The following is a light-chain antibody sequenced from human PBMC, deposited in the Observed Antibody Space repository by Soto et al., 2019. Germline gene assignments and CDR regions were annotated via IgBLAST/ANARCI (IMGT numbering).Light chain of an antibody. Sequence: DIQMTQSPSTLSASVGDRVTITCRASQSISNWLAWYQQKPGKAPKLLIYKASSLESGVPSRFSGSGSGTDFTLTISSLQPEDFATYYCQQSYSTPPITFGQGTRLEIK. CDR1: QSISNW. J-gene: IGKJ5*01. CDR2: KAS. CDR3: QQSYSTPPIT. V-gene: IGKV1-5*03.